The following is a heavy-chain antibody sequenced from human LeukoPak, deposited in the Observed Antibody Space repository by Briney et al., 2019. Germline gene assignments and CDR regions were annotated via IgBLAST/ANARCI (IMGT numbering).Heavy chain of an antibody. J-gene: IGHJ4*02. CDR2: IFNSGSA. CDR1: GHSISSYS. Sequence: SETLSLTCTVSGHSISSYSWNWIRQPAGEGLEWIGHIFNSGSANYTPSLESRVTISVDTSKNQFSLNPLSVTAADTAVYYGARGSGCSSSSCHAGEFDYWGQGTLVTVSS. CDR3: ARGSGCSSSSCHAGEFDY. D-gene: IGHD2-2*01. V-gene: IGHV4-4*07.